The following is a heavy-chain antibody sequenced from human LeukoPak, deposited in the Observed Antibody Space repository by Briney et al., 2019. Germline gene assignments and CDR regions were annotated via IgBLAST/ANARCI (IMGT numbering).Heavy chain of an antibody. V-gene: IGHV1-2*02. CDR2: INPNSGGT. J-gene: IGHJ3*02. D-gene: IGHD2-15*01. Sequence: GASVKVSCKASGYTFTRYDMHWVRQAPGQGLEWMGWINPNSGGTNYAQKFQGRVTMTTDTSISTAYMELSRLRSDDTAVYYCARAEGLYCSGCVEPAFDIWGQGTMVPVSS. CDR3: ARAEGLYCSGCVEPAFDI. CDR1: GYTFTRYD.